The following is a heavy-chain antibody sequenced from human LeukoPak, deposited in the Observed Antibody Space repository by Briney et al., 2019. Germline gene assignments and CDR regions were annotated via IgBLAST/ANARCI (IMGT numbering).Heavy chain of an antibody. CDR2: ITSSGSTI. J-gene: IGHJ4*02. Sequence: PGGSLRLSCAASGFTFSDYYMSWIRQAPGKGLEWVSYITSSGSTISYADSVKGRFTISRDNAKNSLYLQMNSLRAEDTAVYYCAKDQSSSWYITGNEYYFDYWGQGTLVTVSS. D-gene: IGHD6-13*01. CDR3: AKDQSSSWYITGNEYYFDY. V-gene: IGHV3-11*04. CDR1: GFTFSDYY.